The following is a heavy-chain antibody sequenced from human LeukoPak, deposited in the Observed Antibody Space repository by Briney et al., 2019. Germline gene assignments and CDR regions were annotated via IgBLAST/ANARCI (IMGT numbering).Heavy chain of an antibody. J-gene: IGHJ5*02. Sequence: PGGSLRLSCAASGFTFSDYYMSWIRQAPGKGLEWVSYISSSGSTIYYADSVKGRFTISRDNAKNSLYLQMNSLRAEDTAVYYCARDSRYDFWSCYEYNWFDPWGQGTLVTVSS. D-gene: IGHD3-3*01. CDR3: ARDSRYDFWSCYEYNWFDP. V-gene: IGHV3-11*04. CDR1: GFTFSDYY. CDR2: ISSSGSTI.